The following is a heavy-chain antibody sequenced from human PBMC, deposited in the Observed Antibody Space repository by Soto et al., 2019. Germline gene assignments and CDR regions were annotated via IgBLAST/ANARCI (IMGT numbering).Heavy chain of an antibody. V-gene: IGHV4-30-2*01. J-gene: IGHJ4*02. CDR3: ARAGGLGAVAVDY. CDR2: IYHSGST. Sequence: QLQLQESGSGLVKPSQTLSLTCAVSGGSISSGGYSWSWLRQPPGKGLEWIGYIYHSGSTYYNPSLKSRVTISVDRFKNQFSLELRSVTAAVTAVYYCARAGGLGAVAVDYWGQGTLVTVSS. CDR1: GGSISSGGYS. D-gene: IGHD6-19*01.